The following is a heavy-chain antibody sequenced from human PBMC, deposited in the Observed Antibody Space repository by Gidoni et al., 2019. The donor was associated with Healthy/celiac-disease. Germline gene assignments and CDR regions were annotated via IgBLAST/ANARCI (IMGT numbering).Heavy chain of an antibody. Sequence: QVQLVQSGAEVTKPGASVKVSCKTSGYTFTSYGISWVRQAPGQGLEWMGWISGYSGNTNYAQNLQGRVTMTTDTSTSTAYMELRSLRSDDTAVYYCVIAATGYFEYWGQGTLVTVSS. D-gene: IGHD1-1*01. CDR3: VIAATGYFEY. CDR2: ISGYSGNT. J-gene: IGHJ4*02. CDR1: GYTFTSYG. V-gene: IGHV1-18*01.